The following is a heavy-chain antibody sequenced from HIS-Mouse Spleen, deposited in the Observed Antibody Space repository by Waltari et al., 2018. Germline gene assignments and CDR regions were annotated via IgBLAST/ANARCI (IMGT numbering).Heavy chain of an antibody. Sequence: EVQLVESGGGLVQPGRSLRLSFAASGFTFDDYAIHWVRQAPGKGLEWVSGMSWNSGSIGYADSVKGRFTISRDNAKNSLYLQMNSLRAEDTALYYCAKNNARGVVNWFDPWGQGTLVTVSS. J-gene: IGHJ5*02. CDR2: MSWNSGSI. CDR1: GFTFDDYA. CDR3: AKNNARGVVNWFDP. D-gene: IGHD3-10*02. V-gene: IGHV3-9*01.